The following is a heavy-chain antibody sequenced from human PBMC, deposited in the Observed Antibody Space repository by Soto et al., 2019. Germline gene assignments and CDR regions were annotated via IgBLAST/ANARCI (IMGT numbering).Heavy chain of an antibody. CDR3: ARDPHEFWTSYWFDP. D-gene: IGHD3-3*01. V-gene: IGHV1-18*01. CDR1: GYTFNTYG. J-gene: IGHJ5*02. CDR2: IRAYDGKT. Sequence: ASVKVSCKTSGYTFNTYGINWVRQAPGQGLELIGWIRAYDGKTTYAEKFQGRVTLTTDTSTSTAYMELRSLRSDDTAIYYSARDPHEFWTSYWFDPWGQGTPVTVSS.